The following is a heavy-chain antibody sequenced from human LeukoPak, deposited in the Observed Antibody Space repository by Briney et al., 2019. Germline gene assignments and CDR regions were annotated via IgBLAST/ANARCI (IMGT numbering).Heavy chain of an antibody. CDR2: IFHNGKT. Sequence: SETLSLTCTVFGGSVSPSDYYWGWIRQTPGKGLEWIGDIFHNGKTNYNPSLKGRVTISIDTSNNQFSLRLPSVTAADTAVYYCARIFDSWGQGTLVTVSS. CDR3: ARIFDS. V-gene: IGHV4-39*07. CDR1: GGSVSPSDYY. J-gene: IGHJ4*02.